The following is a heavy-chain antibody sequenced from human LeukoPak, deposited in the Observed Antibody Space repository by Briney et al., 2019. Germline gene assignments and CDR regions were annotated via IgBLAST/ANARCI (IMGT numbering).Heavy chain of an antibody. CDR3: AKAGYGGNSFLN. D-gene: IGHD4-23*01. CDR1: GFTFSSYA. CDR2: ISGSGGST. J-gene: IGHJ4*02. Sequence: GGSLRLSCAASGFTFSSYAMSWVRQAPGKGLGWVSAISGSGGSTYYADSVKGRFTISRDNSKNTLYLQMNSLRAEDTALYYCAKAGYGGNSFLNWGQGTLVTVSS. V-gene: IGHV3-23*01.